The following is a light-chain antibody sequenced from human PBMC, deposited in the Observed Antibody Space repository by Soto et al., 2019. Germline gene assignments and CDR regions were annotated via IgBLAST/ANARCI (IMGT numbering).Light chain of an antibody. CDR2: GAS. Sequence: IQLTQSPSSLSASVGDRVNITCRASQGINNFLAWYQQKPGTAPKVLIYGASTLQTGVPSRFSGSGSGTDFTLTISSLQPEDFATYYCQQLNIYPHTFGQGTELQI. CDR3: QQLNIYPHT. CDR1: QGINNF. V-gene: IGKV1-9*01. J-gene: IGKJ2*01.